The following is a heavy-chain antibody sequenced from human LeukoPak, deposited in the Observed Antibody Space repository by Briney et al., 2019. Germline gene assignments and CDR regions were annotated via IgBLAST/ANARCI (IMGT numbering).Heavy chain of an antibody. J-gene: IGHJ5*02. D-gene: IGHD2-2*01. CDR3: ARDHCSSTSCLRVNWFDP. CDR1: GGSISSYY. Sequence: SETLSLTCTVSGGSISSYYWSWIRQPPGKGLEWIGYIYYSGSTNYNPSLKSRVTISVDTSKNQFSLKLSSVTAADTAVYYCARDHCSSTSCLRVNWFDPWGQGTLVTVSS. CDR2: IYYSGST. V-gene: IGHV4-59*12.